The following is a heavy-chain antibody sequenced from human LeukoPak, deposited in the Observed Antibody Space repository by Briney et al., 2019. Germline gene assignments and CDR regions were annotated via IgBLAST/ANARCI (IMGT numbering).Heavy chain of an antibody. CDR2: ISGSGGST. CDR3: AKGQHPTYYDILTGSYGIDV. V-gene: IGHV3-23*01. CDR1: GFTFSSYA. D-gene: IGHD3-9*01. J-gene: IGHJ6*02. Sequence: QPGGSLRLSCAASGFTFSSYAMSWVRQAPGKGLEWVSAISGSGGSTYYADSVKGRFTISRDNSKNTLYLQMNSLRAEDTAVYYCAKGQHPTYYDILTGSYGIDVWGQGTTVTVSS.